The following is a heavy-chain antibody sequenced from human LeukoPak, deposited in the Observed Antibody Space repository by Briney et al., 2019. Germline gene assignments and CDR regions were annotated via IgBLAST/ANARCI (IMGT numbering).Heavy chain of an antibody. CDR2: INKDGSDE. V-gene: IGHV3-7*01. J-gene: IGHJ6*02. Sequence: GGSLRLSCAASGFTFNDYWMTWVRQAPGEGPEWVASINKDGSDEHYADFVKGRFTVYRDNAQNSLFLQMSGLRVEDTAVYYCATYDNWVAGDVWGQGTTVSVSS. CDR1: GFTFNDYW. CDR3: ATYDNWVAGDV. D-gene: IGHD1-1*01.